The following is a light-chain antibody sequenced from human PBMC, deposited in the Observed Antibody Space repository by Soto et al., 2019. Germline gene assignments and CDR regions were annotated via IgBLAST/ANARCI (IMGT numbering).Light chain of an antibody. J-gene: IGKJ5*01. CDR2: DSS. V-gene: IGKV3-11*01. CDR3: QQRKHWPPIT. Sequence: EVQWTQSPATLSLSPGETATLSCRASQTIDKFLAWYQKRPGQPPRLPIFDSSNRATGVPVRFSGSGSGTVFTLTIGSLETEDSAAYYCQQRKHWPPITFGQGTRLEIK. CDR1: QTIDKF.